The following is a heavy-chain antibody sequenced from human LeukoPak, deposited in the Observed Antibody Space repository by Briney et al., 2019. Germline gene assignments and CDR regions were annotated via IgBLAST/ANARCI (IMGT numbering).Heavy chain of an antibody. V-gene: IGHV4-30-4*01. J-gene: IGHJ4*02. CDR2: IYYSGST. Sequence: PSETLSLTCTVSGGSISSGDYYWSWIRQPPGKGLEWMGYIYYSGSTYYNPSLKSRVTISVDTSKNQFSLKLSSVTAADTAVYYCARSRDGYNLAFDYWGQGTLVTVSP. CDR1: GGSISSGDYY. D-gene: IGHD5-24*01. CDR3: ARSRDGYNLAFDY.